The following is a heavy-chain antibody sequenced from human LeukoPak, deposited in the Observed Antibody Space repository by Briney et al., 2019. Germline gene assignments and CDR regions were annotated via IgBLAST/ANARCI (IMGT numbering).Heavy chain of an antibody. D-gene: IGHD6-19*01. V-gene: IGHV3-23*01. CDR1: GFTFSTYW. J-gene: IGHJ6*02. CDR3: AKSYTSGWYDYDMDV. CDR2: ISGNGGRT. Sequence: GGSLRLSCAASGFTFSTYWMTWVRQAPGKGLEWVSAISGNGGRTYYADSVKGRFTISRDNSKNTLYLQMNSLRAEDTAVYYCAKSYTSGWYDYDMDVWGQGTTVTVSS.